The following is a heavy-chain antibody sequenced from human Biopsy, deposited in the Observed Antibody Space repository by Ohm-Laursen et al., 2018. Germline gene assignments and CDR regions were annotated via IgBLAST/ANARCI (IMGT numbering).Heavy chain of an antibody. CDR3: ATDFGYCGNNVCSSDFYYGMDV. Sequence: GSLRLSCSASGFRFSLYSMNWVRQAPGKGLEWVSSIKNSENYTYYADSVKGRFIISRDNAKNSLYLQMNGLRVEDTAVYYCATDFGYCGNNVCSSDFYYGMDVWGQGTTVTVSS. D-gene: IGHD5/OR15-5a*01. J-gene: IGHJ6*02. CDR2: IKNSENYT. CDR1: GFRFSLYS. V-gene: IGHV3-21*01.